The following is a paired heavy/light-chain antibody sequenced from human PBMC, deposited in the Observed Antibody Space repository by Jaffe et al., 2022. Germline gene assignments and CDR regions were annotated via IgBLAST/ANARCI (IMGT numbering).Heavy chain of an antibody. CDR3: TLFSSSPQEYYYYYMDV. CDR2: FDPEDGET. V-gene: IGHV1-24*01. D-gene: IGHD6-13*01. J-gene: IGHJ6*03. CDR1: GYTLTELS. Sequence: QVQLVQSGAEVKKPGASVKVSCKVSGYTLTELSMHWVRQAPGKGLEWMGGFDPEDGETIYAQKFQGRVTMTEDTSTDTAYMELSSLRSEDTAVYYCTLFSSSPQEYYYYYMDVWGKGTTVTVSS.
Light chain of an antibody. CDR2: GAS. CDR3: QQYGSSPREWT. J-gene: IGKJ1*01. Sequence: EIVLTQSPGTLSLSPGERATLSCRASQSVSSSYLAWYQQKPGQAPRLLIYGASSRATGIPDRFSGSGSGTDFTLTISRLEPEDFAVYYCQQYGSSPREWTFGQGTKVEIK. V-gene: IGKV3-20*01. CDR1: QSVSSSY.